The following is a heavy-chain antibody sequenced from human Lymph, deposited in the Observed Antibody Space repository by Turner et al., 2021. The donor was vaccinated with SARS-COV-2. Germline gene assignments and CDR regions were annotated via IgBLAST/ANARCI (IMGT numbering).Heavy chain of an antibody. Sequence: QVQLVESGGCVVQPGRSLRLSCAASGFSFSSYAMHWVRQAPGKGVEGVAFISYDGSDKYYADSVKGRFTFSRDNSKNTLYLQMNSLRAEDTAVYYCVRDRDSSGWVDYWGQGTLVTVSS. CDR2: ISYDGSDK. CDR3: VRDRDSSGWVDY. CDR1: GFSFSSYA. D-gene: IGHD3-22*01. J-gene: IGHJ4*02. V-gene: IGHV3-30*04.